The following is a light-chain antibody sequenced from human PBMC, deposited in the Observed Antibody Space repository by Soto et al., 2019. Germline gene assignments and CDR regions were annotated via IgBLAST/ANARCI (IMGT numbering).Light chain of an antibody. CDR2: DAS. CDR1: QNISIY. J-gene: IGKJ5*01. CDR3: PQRNNWPTEIT. Sequence: EIVLTQSPATLSLSPGERATLSCRASQNISIYLAWYQQKPGQAPRLLIYDASNRATGIPARFSGSGSGTDFTLTISNPEPDDFAVYPCPQRNNWPTEITFGQGTRLEIK. V-gene: IGKV3-11*01.